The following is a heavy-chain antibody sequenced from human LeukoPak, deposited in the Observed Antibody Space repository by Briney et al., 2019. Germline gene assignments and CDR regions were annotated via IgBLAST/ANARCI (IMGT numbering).Heavy chain of an antibody. D-gene: IGHD3-10*01. Sequence: KPSETLSLTCAVYGGSFSGYYWSWIRQPAGKGLEWIGRIYTSGSTNYNPSLKSRVTMSVDTSKNQFSLKLSSVTAADTAVYYCARDEGSGRFDWFDPWGQGTLVTVSS. J-gene: IGHJ5*02. CDR2: IYTSGST. CDR1: GGSFSGYY. CDR3: ARDEGSGRFDWFDP. V-gene: IGHV4-4*07.